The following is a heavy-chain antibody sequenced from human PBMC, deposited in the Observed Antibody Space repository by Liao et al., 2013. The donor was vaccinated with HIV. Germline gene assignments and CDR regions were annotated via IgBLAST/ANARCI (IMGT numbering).Heavy chain of an antibody. CDR3: ARGLRFTTIVAGAFDI. J-gene: IGHJ3*02. CDR1: GGPISSGDSY. Sequence: QVQLHVSGPGLVKPSQTLSLTCSVSGGPISSGDSYWGWIRQSPGKGLEWIGYIFHTGRTYYNPSLKTRVTISVDTSKKQFSLKLSSVTASDTAVYYCARGLRFTTIVAGAFDIWGQGTLVTVSS. CDR2: IFHTGRT. V-gene: IGHV4-30-4*08. D-gene: IGHD5-12*01.